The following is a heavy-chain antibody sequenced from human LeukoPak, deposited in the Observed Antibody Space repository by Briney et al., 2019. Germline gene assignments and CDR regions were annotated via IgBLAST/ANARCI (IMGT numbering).Heavy chain of an antibody. J-gene: IGHJ4*01. Sequence: GGSLRLSCVVSGCMFSSYWMNWVRQAPGKGLVWVSRIRSDGSSTSYADSVRGRFTISRDNAKNTLYLQMNSLRAEDTAVYYCAGVLGVRDLAYFDYWGHGTLVTVSS. CDR2: IRSDGSST. CDR1: GCMFSSYW. V-gene: IGHV3-74*01. CDR3: AGVLGVRDLAYFDY. D-gene: IGHD3-10*01.